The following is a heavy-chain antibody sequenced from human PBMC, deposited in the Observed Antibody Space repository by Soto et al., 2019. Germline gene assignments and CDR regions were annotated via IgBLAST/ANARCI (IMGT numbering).Heavy chain of an antibody. CDR3: THRARNSSSFDP. CDR2: IYWDGDE. CDR1: GFSLTKIGVG. D-gene: IGHD6-13*01. Sequence: QITLKESGPTLVKPTQTLTLTCTFSGFSLTKIGVGVGWIRQPPGKALEWLGLIYWDGDERYNPSMKLRLTTSKDTSKNQVVLRMTNMGPGDTATYYCTHRARNSSSFDPWGQGTLVPVSS. J-gene: IGHJ5*02. V-gene: IGHV2-5*02.